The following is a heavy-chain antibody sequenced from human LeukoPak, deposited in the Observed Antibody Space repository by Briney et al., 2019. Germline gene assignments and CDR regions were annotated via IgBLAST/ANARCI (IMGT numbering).Heavy chain of an antibody. CDR1: GFTFSSYW. CDR3: ARVGGSKRGPFDY. D-gene: IGHD1-26*01. J-gene: IGHJ4*02. V-gene: IGHV3-7*01. CDR2: IKQDGSEK. Sequence: PGGSLRLSCAASGFTFSSYWMSWVRQAPGKGLEWVANIKQDGSEKYYEDSVKGRFTISRDNAKNSLYLQMNSLRAEDTAVYYCARVGGSKRGPFDYWGQGTLVTVSS.